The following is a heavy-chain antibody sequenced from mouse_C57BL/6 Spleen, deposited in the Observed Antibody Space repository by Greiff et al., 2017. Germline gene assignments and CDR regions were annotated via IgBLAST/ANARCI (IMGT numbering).Heavy chain of an antibody. J-gene: IGHJ2*01. CDR2: ILPGSGST. Sequence: VQLQESGAELMKPGASVKLSCKATGYTFTGYWIEWVKQRPGHGLEWIGEILPGSGSTNYNAKFKGKATFTADTSSNTAYMHLSSRTTEYSAIYYCARGSDYWGQGTTLTVSS. V-gene: IGHV1-9*01. CDR3: ARGSDY. CDR1: GYTFTGYW.